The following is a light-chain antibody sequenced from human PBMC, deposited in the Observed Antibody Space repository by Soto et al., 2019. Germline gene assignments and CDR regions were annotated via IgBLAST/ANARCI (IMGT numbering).Light chain of an antibody. V-gene: IGKV3-20*01. CDR2: GAS. CDR3: QQYGSSAPIT. J-gene: IGKJ5*01. Sequence: EIVMTQSPATLSVSPGEGATLACRASQSVSDSCLSWYQQKPGQAPRLVFYGASITATGIPDRFSGSGSETDFTLTISRLEPEDFALYYCQQYGSSAPITFGQGTRLEIK. CDR1: QSVSDSC.